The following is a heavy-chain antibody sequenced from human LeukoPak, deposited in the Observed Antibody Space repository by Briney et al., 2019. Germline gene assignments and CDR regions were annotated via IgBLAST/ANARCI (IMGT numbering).Heavy chain of an antibody. CDR2: IYYTGNT. CDR1: GGSISNYY. J-gene: IGHJ6*03. CDR3: ARDWGVSARPGYMDV. Sequence: SETLSLTCTVSGGSISNYYWNWIRQPPGKGLEWIGYIYYTGNTKYNPSLKSRVTISVDTSKNQFSLRLSSVTAADTAVYYCARDWGVSARPGYMDVWGKGTTVTVSS. V-gene: IGHV4-59*01. D-gene: IGHD6-6*01.